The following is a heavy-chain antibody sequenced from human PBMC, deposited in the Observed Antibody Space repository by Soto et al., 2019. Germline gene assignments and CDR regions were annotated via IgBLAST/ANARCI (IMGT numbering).Heavy chain of an antibody. J-gene: IGHJ4*02. CDR3: AREPAVSSGSFFDY. D-gene: IGHD3-22*01. CDR2: IYYSGST. V-gene: IGHV4-59*01. CDR1: GGSISSYY. Sequence: SETLSLTCTVSGGSISSYYWSWIRQPPGKGLEWIGYIYYSGSTNYNPSLKSRVTISVDTSKNQFSLKLSSVTAADTAVYYCAREPAVSSGSFFDYWGQGTLVTVSS.